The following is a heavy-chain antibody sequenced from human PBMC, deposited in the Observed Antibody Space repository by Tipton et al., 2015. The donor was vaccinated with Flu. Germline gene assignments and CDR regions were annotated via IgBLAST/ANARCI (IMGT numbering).Heavy chain of an antibody. CDR2: IYPSGTT. V-gene: IGHV4-39*07. CDR3: VRMNDYHYSSGYQYFQL. J-gene: IGHJ1*01. D-gene: IGHD3-22*01. CDR1: SGSIRSTNYF. Sequence: TLSLTCTVSSGSIRSTNYFCAWIRQPPGKRLELIGSIYPSGTTYYNPSLKSRVTISVDTSMNQFSLNLSSVTAADTAVYYCVRMNDYHYSSGYQYFQLWGQGTLVTVSS.